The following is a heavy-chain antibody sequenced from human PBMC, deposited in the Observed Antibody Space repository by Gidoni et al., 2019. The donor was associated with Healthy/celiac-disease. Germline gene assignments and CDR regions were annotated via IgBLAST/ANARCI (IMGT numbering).Heavy chain of an antibody. V-gene: IGHV3-43*01. CDR1: GFPFDDYT. D-gene: IGHD4-4*01. CDR3: TVTTTPYNWFDP. J-gene: IGHJ5*02. CDR2: ISWDGGST. Sequence: EVQLVESGGVVVQPGGSLRLSCAASGFPFDDYTMHWVCQAPGKGLEWVSLISWDGGSTYYADSAKGRFTISRDNSKNSLYLQMNSLRTEDTALYYCTVTTTPYNWFDPWGQGTLVTVSS.